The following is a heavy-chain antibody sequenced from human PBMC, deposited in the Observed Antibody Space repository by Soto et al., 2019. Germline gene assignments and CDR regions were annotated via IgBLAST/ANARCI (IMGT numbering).Heavy chain of an antibody. Sequence: QVHLVQSGAEVKNPGASVKVSCKASGYSFTRYGIGWARQAPGQGLEGMGWINAYNGNTNYARNLQGRLTLTTDTSTTTAYMELRSLRSNDTAIYYCAMVDVYVTPSPQDVWGQGTTVTVSS. CDR3: AMVDVYVTPSPQDV. CDR1: GYSFTRYG. CDR2: INAYNGNT. D-gene: IGHD3-16*01. J-gene: IGHJ6*02. V-gene: IGHV1-18*01.